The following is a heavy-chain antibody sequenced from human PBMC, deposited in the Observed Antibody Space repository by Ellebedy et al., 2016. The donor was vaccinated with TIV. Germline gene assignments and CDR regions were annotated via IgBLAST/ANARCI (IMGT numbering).Heavy chain of an antibody. CDR2: IYSSGIT. V-gene: IGHV3-66*01. J-gene: IGHJ3*02. D-gene: IGHD3-16*01. Sequence: GESLKISCAASGFAVSSNYMSWVRQAPGKGLEWVSVIYSSGITYYAESVKGRFTISRDNYRDNSKNTLYLQMNGLRAEDTAVYYCARVDYGLAFHIWGQGTMVTVSS. CDR3: ARVDYGLAFHI. CDR1: GFAVSSNY.